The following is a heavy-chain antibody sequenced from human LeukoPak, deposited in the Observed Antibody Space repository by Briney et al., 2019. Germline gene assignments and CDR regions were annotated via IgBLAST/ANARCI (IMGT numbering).Heavy chain of an antibody. CDR2: IYYSGST. V-gene: IGHV4-59*01. CDR3: AGRGILRLRPDY. Sequence: SETLSLTCTVSGGSISSYYWSWIRQPPGKGLEWIGYIYYSGSTNYNPSLKSRVTISVDTSKNQFSLKLSSVTAADTAVYYCAGRGILRLRPDYWGQGTLVTVSS. CDR1: GGSISSYY. J-gene: IGHJ4*02. D-gene: IGHD3-3*01.